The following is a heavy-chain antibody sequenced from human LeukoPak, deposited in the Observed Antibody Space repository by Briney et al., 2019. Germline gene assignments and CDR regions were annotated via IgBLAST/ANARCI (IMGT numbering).Heavy chain of an antibody. CDR2: INHSGST. D-gene: IGHD1/OR15-1a*01. CDR1: GGSFSGYY. J-gene: IGHJ4*02. CDR3: ARAVDWDNALDY. Sequence: SETLSLTCAVYGGSFSGYYWTWIRQPPGKGLEWIGEINHSGSTKYNPSLKSRVTISVDTSKNQFSLKLNSVTAADTAVYYCARAVDWDNALDYWGQGTLVTVSS. V-gene: IGHV4-34*01.